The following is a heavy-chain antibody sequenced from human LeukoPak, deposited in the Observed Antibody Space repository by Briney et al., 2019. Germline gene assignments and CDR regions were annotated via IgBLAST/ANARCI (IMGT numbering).Heavy chain of an antibody. CDR1: GFTFSSYG. CDR2: ISYDGSNK. D-gene: IGHD6-13*01. J-gene: IGHJ6*03. Sequence: PAGSLTLTCAASGFTFSSYGLHWVRQAPGKGLEWVAVISYDGSNKYYADSVKGRFTISKENSKNTLYLQMNSLRAEDTAVYYCAKDQVLAAAGTTAYYYYYYYMDVWGKGTTVTVSS. CDR3: AKDQVLAAAGTTAYYYYYYYMDV. V-gene: IGHV3-30*18.